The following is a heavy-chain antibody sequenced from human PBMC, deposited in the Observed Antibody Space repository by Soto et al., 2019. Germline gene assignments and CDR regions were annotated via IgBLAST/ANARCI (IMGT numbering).Heavy chain of an antibody. J-gene: IGHJ6*02. Sequence: WETLSRPGIVARGTISGYYWSCIRQPPGKGLEWIWYIYYSGSTNYNPSLKSRVTISVDTSKNQFSLKLSSVTAADTAVYYCAAYYYGSGSYYQRFYYGMDVWGQGTTVTVSS. CDR1: RGTISGYY. V-gene: IGHV4-59*01. D-gene: IGHD3-10*01. CDR2: IYYSGST. CDR3: AAYYYGSGSYYQRFYYGMDV.